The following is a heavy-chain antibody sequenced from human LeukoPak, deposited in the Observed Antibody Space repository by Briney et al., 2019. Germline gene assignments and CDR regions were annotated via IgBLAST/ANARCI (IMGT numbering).Heavy chain of an antibody. Sequence: GASVKASCKASGYTFTNYAMNWVRQAPGQGLEWMGWINTNTGNPTYAQGFTGRFVFSLDTSVSTTYLQISNLKAEDTAVYYCARDLGGSWSYNWFDPWGQGTLVTVSS. CDR3: ARDLGGSWSYNWFDP. J-gene: IGHJ5*02. CDR2: INTNTGNP. D-gene: IGHD2-15*01. CDR1: GYTFTNYA. V-gene: IGHV7-4-1*02.